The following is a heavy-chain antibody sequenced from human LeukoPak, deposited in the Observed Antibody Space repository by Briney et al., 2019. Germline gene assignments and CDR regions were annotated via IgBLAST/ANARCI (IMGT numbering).Heavy chain of an antibody. CDR3: ARDWGGYCSSTSCYALPS. CDR1: GGSISSSSYY. J-gene: IGHJ5*02. Sequence: SETLSLTCTVSGGSISSSSYYWGWIRQPPGKGLEWIGSIYYSGSTYYNPSLKSRVTISVDTSKNQFSLKLSSVTAADTAVYYCARDWGGYCSSTSCYALPSWGQGTLVTVSS. V-gene: IGHV4-39*07. D-gene: IGHD2-2*01. CDR2: IYYSGST.